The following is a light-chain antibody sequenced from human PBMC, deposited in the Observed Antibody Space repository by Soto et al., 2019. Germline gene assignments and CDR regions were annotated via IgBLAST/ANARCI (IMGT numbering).Light chain of an antibody. Sequence: EIVLTQSPDTLSLSPGERATLSCRASQSVSSSYLAWYQQTPGQAPRLLIYGTSNRATGIPDRFSGSGSGTDFTLTISRLEPEDFAVYYCQQYGNSRWTFCHGTKVKIK. CDR3: QQYGNSRWT. J-gene: IGKJ1*01. V-gene: IGKV3-20*01. CDR1: QSVSSSY. CDR2: GTS.